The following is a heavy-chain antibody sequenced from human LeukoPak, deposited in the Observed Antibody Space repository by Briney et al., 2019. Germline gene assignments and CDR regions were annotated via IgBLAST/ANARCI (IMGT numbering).Heavy chain of an antibody. J-gene: IGHJ4*02. CDR1: GGSITSSSYY. D-gene: IGHD6-19*01. CDR3: ARLNGYRSGWATG. Sequence: SETLSLTCTVSGGSITSSSYYWGWIRQPPGKGLEWIGSIYYSGSTYYNPSFKSRATISLDASKNQCSVKSTSVTSADKAVYSCARLNGYRSGWATGWGQGSLVNVSS. V-gene: IGHV4-39*01. CDR2: IYYSGST.